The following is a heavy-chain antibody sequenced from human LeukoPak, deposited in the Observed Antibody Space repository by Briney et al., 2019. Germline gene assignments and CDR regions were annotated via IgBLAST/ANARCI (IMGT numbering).Heavy chain of an antibody. CDR2: IDPSDSYT. D-gene: IGHD4-17*01. J-gene: IGHJ4*02. CDR1: GYSFTSYW. CDR3: ARLRTVTKGWKRAYYFDY. Sequence: GESLKISCKGSGYSFTSYWISCVRQMPGKGLEWMGRIDPSDSYTNYSPSFQGHVTISADKSISTAYLQWSSLKASDTAMYYCARLRTVTKGWKRAYYFDYWGQGTLVTVSS. V-gene: IGHV5-10-1*01.